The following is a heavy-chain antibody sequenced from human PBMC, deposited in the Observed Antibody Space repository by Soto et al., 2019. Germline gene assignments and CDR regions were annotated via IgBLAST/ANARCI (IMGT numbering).Heavy chain of an antibody. Sequence: SETLSLTCTVSGGSISSGGYYWSWIRQHPGKGLEWIGYIYYSGSTYYNPSLKRRVTISVDTSRNQFPLKLSSVTAADTAVYYCARGKVIVVVVAATLFDPWGQGTLVTVSS. CDR1: GGSISSGGYY. J-gene: IGHJ5*02. D-gene: IGHD2-15*01. CDR2: IYYSGST. CDR3: ARGKVIVVVVAATLFDP. V-gene: IGHV4-31*03.